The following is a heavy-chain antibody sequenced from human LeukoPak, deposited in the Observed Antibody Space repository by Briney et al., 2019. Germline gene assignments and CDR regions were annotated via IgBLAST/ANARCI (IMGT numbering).Heavy chain of an antibody. CDR3: AGHPLRIAAAGRVF. CDR1: GGSISSDNYY. J-gene: IGHJ4*02. D-gene: IGHD6-13*01. CDR2: IYTSGST. Sequence: SETLSLTCTVSGGSISSDNYYWGWVRQPPGKGLEWIGRIYTSGSTNYNPSLKSRVTISVDPSKTQFSLKLSSVTAADTAVYYCAGHPLRIAAAGRVFWGQGTLVTVSS. V-gene: IGHV4-61*02.